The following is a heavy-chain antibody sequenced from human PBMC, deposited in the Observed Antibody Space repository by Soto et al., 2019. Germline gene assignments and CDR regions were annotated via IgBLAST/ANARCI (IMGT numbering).Heavy chain of an antibody. J-gene: IGHJ4*02. V-gene: IGHV3-7*05. Sequence: GGSLRLSCAASGFTFSSYWMSWVRQAPGKGLEWVANIKQDGSEKYYVASVKGRFTVSRDSAKNSLYLQMNSLRAEDTAVYYCAKNRSYGSGWFTGFDYWGQGTLVTVSS. CDR2: IKQDGSEK. D-gene: IGHD6-19*01. CDR1: GFTFSSYW. CDR3: AKNRSYGSGWFTGFDY.